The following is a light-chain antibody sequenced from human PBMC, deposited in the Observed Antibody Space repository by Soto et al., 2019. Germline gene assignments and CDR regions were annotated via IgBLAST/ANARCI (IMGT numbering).Light chain of an antibody. J-gene: IGKJ2*01. V-gene: IGKV1-39*01. Sequence: DIQMTQSPSSLSASVGDRVTIMCRARQSISRYLNWYQQKPGKAPKFLIYIASSLESGFPSRFSGSGSGTGFTLTISSLQSADFTTYYCQQSYTAPYTFGQGTKRQIK. CDR3: QQSYTAPYT. CDR1: QSISRY. CDR2: IAS.